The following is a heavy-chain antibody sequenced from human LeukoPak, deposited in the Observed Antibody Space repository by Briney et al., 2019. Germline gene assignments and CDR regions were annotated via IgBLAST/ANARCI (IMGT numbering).Heavy chain of an antibody. CDR1: GDSVSSNSAP. V-gene: IGHV6-1*01. CDR3: ARDAGRAYNYYGSGSYYYLDY. J-gene: IGHJ4*02. Sequence: SQTLSLTYAISGDSVSSNSAPWDWIRQSPSRGLEWLGRTYYRSKWYNDYSVSVKSRISINPDTSKNQFSLQLNSVTPEDTAVYYCARDAGRAYNYYGSGSYYYLDYWGQGTLVTVSS. CDR2: TYYRSKWYN. D-gene: IGHD3-10*01.